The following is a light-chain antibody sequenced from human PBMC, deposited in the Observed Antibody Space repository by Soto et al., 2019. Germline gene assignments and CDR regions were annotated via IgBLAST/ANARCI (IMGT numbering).Light chain of an antibody. CDR2: DSS. J-gene: IGKJ2*01. CDR1: QSISSY. V-gene: IGKV3-11*01. Sequence: EIVLTQSPATLSLSPGERATLSCRASQSISSYLAWYQQQPGQAPRLLIYDSSNRATGIPARFSGSGSGTDFNLTISSLEPEDFAVYYCQQRSNGPAFTFGQGTKLEIK. CDR3: QQRSNGPAFT.